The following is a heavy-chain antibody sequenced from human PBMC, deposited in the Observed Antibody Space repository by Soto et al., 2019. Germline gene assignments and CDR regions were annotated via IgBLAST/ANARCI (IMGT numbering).Heavy chain of an antibody. V-gene: IGHV4-59*01. CDR3: ARSHDFNYGGGFDL. CDR2: IYYSGNS. D-gene: IGHD4-17*01. CDR1: GASISGYY. Sequence: QVQLQESDPGLVKPSETLSLTCSVSGASISGYYWSWMRQPPGKGLQWIGYIYYSGNSNYNPSLKSRVTISLGTSNNQVSLKLSSVTAADTAVYFCARSHDFNYGGGFDLWGQGTLVTVSS. J-gene: IGHJ3*01.